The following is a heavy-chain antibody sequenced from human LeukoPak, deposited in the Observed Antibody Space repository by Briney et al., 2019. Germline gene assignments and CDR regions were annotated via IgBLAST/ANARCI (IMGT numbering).Heavy chain of an antibody. V-gene: IGHV3-7*01. D-gene: IGHD3-10*01. CDR3: AKDSGGSGTVYYYYGMDV. Sequence: PGGSLRLSCAASGVMFPSYWMTWVRQAPGKGLEWVANIKQDGSEKYYVDSVKGRFTISRDNAKNSVYLQMNSLRAEDTAVYYCAKDSGGSGTVYYYYGMDVWGQGTTVTVSS. J-gene: IGHJ6*02. CDR1: GVMFPSYW. CDR2: IKQDGSEK.